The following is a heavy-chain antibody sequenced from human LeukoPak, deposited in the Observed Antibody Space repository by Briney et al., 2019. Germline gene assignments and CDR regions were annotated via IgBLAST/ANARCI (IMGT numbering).Heavy chain of an antibody. CDR3: ARSGYCSGGSCLDAFDI. CDR2: INHSGST. V-gene: IGHV4-34*01. CDR1: GGSFSGYY. Sequence: AETLSLTCAVYGGSFSGYYWSWIRQPPGKGLEWIGEINHSGSTNYNPSLKSRVTISVDTSKNQFSLKLSSVTAADTAVYYCARSGYCSGGSCLDAFDIWGQGTMVTVSS. J-gene: IGHJ3*02. D-gene: IGHD2-15*01.